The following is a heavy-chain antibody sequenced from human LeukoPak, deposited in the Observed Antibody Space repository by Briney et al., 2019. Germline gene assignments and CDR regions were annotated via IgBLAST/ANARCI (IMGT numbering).Heavy chain of an antibody. D-gene: IGHD3-10*01. Sequence: GGSLRLSCAASGFTFGSYALTWVRQAPGRGLAWVAGISTSGVNTYYADSVKGRFTISRDNSKNTLYLQVNNLRAEDTALYYCAKALSAVVRGVQYFQHWGQGTLVTVSS. CDR1: GFTFGSYA. CDR3: AKALSAVVRGVQYFQH. V-gene: IGHV3-23*01. J-gene: IGHJ1*01. CDR2: ISTSGVNT.